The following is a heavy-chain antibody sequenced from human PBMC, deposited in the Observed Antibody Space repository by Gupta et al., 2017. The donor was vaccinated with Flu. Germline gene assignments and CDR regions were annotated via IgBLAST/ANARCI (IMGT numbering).Heavy chain of an antibody. CDR2: VNPVNGDT. CDR3: ARDFTGTSVES. Sequence: GKKPGASVRVSCKTSGYNFRDYYMHWVRQAPGQGLEWIGWVNPVNGDTNYAQRFQGRVTMTSDTSFTTGYMEISGLISNDSDVYFCARDFTGTSVESWGQGTLVTVSS. V-gene: IGHV1-2*02. D-gene: IGHD3-9*01. J-gene: IGHJ4*02. CDR1: GYNFRDYY.